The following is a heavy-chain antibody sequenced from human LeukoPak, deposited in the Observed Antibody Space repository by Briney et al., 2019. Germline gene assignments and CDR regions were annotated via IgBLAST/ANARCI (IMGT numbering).Heavy chain of an antibody. CDR3: ARDHLGYCSGGSCYYYYYMDA. CDR2: IIPIFGTA. V-gene: IGHV1-69*06. J-gene: IGHJ6*03. CDR1: GGTFSSYA. Sequence: GSSVKVSCKASGGTFSSYAISWVRQAPGQGLEWMGGIIPIFGTANYAQKFQGRVTITADKSTSTAYMELSSLRSEDTAVYYCARDHLGYCSGGSCYYYYYMDAWGKGTTVTVSS. D-gene: IGHD2-15*01.